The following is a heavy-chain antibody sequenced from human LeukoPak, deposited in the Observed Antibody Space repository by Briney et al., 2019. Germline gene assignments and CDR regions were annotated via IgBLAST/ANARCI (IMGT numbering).Heavy chain of an antibody. CDR1: GGSIVSSNW. D-gene: IGHD2/OR15-2a*01. CDR2: IYHSGST. J-gene: IGHJ4*02. V-gene: IGHV4-4*02. Sequence: SGTLSLTCAVSGGSIVSSNWWSWVRQPPGKGLEWIGEIYHSGSTNYNPSLKSRVTISVNKSKNQFSLKLSSVTAADTAVYYCAREGGFYRPLDYTGPGTLVIVSS. CDR3: AREGGFYRPLDY.